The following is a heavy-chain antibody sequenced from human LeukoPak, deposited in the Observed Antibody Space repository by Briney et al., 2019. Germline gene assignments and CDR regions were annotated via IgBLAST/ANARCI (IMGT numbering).Heavy chain of an antibody. CDR2: ISGSADTA. V-gene: IGHV3-48*03. Sequence: GGSLRLSCAASGFTFSTYEINWVRQAPGKGLEWISYISGSADTAYYADSVKGRFTMSRDNAGNSLYLQMNSLRAEDTAVYYCAKTPADGYNFYYYYYMDVWGKGTTVTVSS. CDR3: AKTPADGYNFYYYYYMDV. J-gene: IGHJ6*03. CDR1: GFTFSTYE. D-gene: IGHD5-24*01.